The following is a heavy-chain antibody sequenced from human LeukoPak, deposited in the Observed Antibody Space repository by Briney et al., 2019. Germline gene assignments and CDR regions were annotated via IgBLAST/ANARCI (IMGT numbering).Heavy chain of an antibody. J-gene: IGHJ2*01. CDR1: GGSISSGDYY. CDR2: IYYSGST. D-gene: IGHD3-10*01. V-gene: IGHV4-30-4*08. CDR3: ARVLLWFGELLGNWYFDL. Sequence: KPSETLSLTCTVSGGSISSGDYYWSWIRQPPGKDLEWIGYIYYSGSTYYNPSLKSRVTISVDTSKNQFSLKLSSVTAADTAVYYCARVLLWFGELLGNWYFDLWGRGTLVTVSS.